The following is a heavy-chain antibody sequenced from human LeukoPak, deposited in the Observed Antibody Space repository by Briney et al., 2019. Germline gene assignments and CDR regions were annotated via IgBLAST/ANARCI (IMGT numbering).Heavy chain of an antibody. D-gene: IGHD3-9*01. Sequence: SETLSLTCAVSGGSISSGGYSWSWIRQPPGKGLEWIGYIYHSGSTYYNPSLKSRVTISVDRSMNQFSLKLSSVTAADTAVYYCARGYYDILTGKTEPYSFDYWGQGTLVTVSS. V-gene: IGHV4-30-2*01. CDR2: IYHSGST. J-gene: IGHJ4*02. CDR3: ARGYYDILTGKTEPYSFDY. CDR1: GGSISSGGYS.